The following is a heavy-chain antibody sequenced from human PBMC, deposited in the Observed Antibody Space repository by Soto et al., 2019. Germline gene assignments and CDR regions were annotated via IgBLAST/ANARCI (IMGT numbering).Heavy chain of an antibody. Sequence: EVQLLDSGGGLVQPGGSLRLSCVASGFTFNSYAMSWVRQAPGKGLEWVSGIVNSGTKTYYVDSVKGRFTISRDNSKNTLYLQMNSLRAEDTAVYYCAKEGGLGTGRPYFDYWGQGVLVTVSS. CDR1: GFTFNSYA. V-gene: IGHV3-23*05. J-gene: IGHJ4*02. CDR2: IVNSGTKT. D-gene: IGHD6-13*01. CDR3: AKEGGLGTGRPYFDY.